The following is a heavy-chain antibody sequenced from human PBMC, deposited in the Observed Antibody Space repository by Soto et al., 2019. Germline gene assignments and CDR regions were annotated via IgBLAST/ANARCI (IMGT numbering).Heavy chain of an antibody. Sequence: PSETLSLTCTVSGGSISTYYWSWIRQPPGKGLEWIGYIYYNGNTNYNPSLESRVIISLDTSQNQFSLKLSSVTAADTAVYYCARHLCTSVKRYYFEYWGQGTLVTVSS. CDR2: IYYNGNT. D-gene: IGHD2-8*02. CDR3: ARHLCTSVKRYYFEY. J-gene: IGHJ4*02. V-gene: IGHV4-59*08. CDR1: GGSISTYY.